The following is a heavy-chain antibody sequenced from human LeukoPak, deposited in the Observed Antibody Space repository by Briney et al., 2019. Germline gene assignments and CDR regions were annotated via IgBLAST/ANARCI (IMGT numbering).Heavy chain of an antibody. V-gene: IGHV1-8*01. CDR1: GYTFTSYD. CDR3: ARGSTIAARRAPLLDYYYYGMDV. Sequence: GASVKVSCKASGYTFTSYDINWVRQATGQGLEWMGWINPNSGNTGYAQKFQGRVTMTRNTSISTAYMELSSLRSEDTAVYYCARGSTIAARRAPLLDYYYYGMDVWGQGTTVTVSS. D-gene: IGHD6-6*01. J-gene: IGHJ6*02. CDR2: INPNSGNT.